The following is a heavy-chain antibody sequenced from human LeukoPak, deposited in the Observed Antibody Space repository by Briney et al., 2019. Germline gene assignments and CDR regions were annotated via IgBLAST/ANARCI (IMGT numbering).Heavy chain of an antibody. D-gene: IGHD3-9*01. CDR2: VYYSGST. CDR3: ARQDVLTGYYIDY. J-gene: IGHJ4*02. Sequence: SETLSLTCTVSGGSVSNASYYWSWIRQPPGNGLDWIGYVYYSGSTNYSPSLKSRVTVSVDTSKNQFSLKLTSVTAADTAVYYCARQDVLTGYYIDYWGQGTLVTVSS. CDR1: GGSVSNASYY. V-gene: IGHV4-61*01.